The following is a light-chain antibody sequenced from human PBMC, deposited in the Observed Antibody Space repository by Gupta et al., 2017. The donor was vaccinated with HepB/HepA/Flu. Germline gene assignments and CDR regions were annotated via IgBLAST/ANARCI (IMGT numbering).Light chain of an antibody. CDR2: DVT. CDR3: ASYTSSSLRVV. CDR1: TSDIGGYNY. J-gene: IGLJ3*02. V-gene: IGLV2-14*01. Sequence: QSPRTHPPPVSGSLGQSLTTSCTGTTSDIGGYNYVSWYQQHPGKAPKLIIYDVTNRLSGISNRFSGSRSDNTASLTISGLQAEDEADYYCASYTSSSLRVVFGGGTKLAVL.